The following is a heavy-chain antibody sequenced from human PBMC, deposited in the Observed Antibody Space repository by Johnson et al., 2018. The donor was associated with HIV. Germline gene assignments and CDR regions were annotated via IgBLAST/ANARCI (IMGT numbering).Heavy chain of an antibody. CDR3: AKGEPVAFDI. D-gene: IGHD1-14*01. V-gene: IGHV3-48*03. CDR1: GFTFSSYE. J-gene: IGHJ3*02. Sequence: VQLVESGGGLVQPGGSLRLSCAASGFTFSSYEMNWVRQAPGKGLEWVSYISSIGSTEYYADSVKGRFTISRDHYKNTLYLQMNSLRAEDTAVYYCAKGEPVAFDIWGQGTMVTVSS. CDR2: ISSIGSTE.